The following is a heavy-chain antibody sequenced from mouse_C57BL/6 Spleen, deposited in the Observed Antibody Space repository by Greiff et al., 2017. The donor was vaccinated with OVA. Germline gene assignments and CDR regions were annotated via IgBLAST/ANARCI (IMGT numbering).Heavy chain of an antibody. D-gene: IGHD2-1*01. CDR3: AGGYYGNTLYAMDY. V-gene: IGHV1-80*01. J-gene: IGHJ4*01. CDR1: GYAFSSYW. CDR2: IYPGDGDT. Sequence: QVQLMESGAGLVKPGASVKLSCTASGYAFSSYWMNWVQQTPGKGLEWIGQIYPGDGDTNYTGNVKGKATLTADNSSSTAYMQLSSLTSEDSAVYYCAGGYYGNTLYAMDYWGQGTTLTVSS.